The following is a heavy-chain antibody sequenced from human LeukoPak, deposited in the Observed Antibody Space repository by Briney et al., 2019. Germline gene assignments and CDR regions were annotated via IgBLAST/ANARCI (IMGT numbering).Heavy chain of an antibody. Sequence: GGSLRLSCTASGFTFGDYAMNWVRQAPGKGLEWVSGIGGSGIRTYYADSVKGRFIISRDNSRNTLYLQMNSLRAEDTAVYYCARDYGGSSPFDYWGQGTLVTVSS. CDR3: ARDYGGSSPFDY. CDR1: GFTFGDYA. D-gene: IGHD4-23*01. CDR2: IGGSGIRT. J-gene: IGHJ4*02. V-gene: IGHV3-23*01.